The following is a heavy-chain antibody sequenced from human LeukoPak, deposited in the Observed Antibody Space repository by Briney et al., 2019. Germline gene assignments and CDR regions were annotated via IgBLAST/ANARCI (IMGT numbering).Heavy chain of an antibody. CDR1: GFPFSSYE. CDR2: IIHSGST. D-gene: IGHD5-18*01. V-gene: IGHV4-34*12. J-gene: IGHJ4*02. Sequence: GSLRLFCAASGFPFSSYEMNWVRQAPGEGLEGIGEIIHSGSTNYNPSLKSRVTISVDTSKNQFSLKLSSVTAADTAVYYCARRQGYSYGLIDWGQGTLVTVSS. CDR3: ARRQGYSYGLID.